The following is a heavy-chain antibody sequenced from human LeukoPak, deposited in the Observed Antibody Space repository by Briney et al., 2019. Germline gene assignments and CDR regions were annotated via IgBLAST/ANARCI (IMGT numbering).Heavy chain of an antibody. CDR1: GYTFTSYY. V-gene: IGHV1-46*01. CDR3: ARAYGSAPVYYYMDV. J-gene: IGHJ6*03. CDR2: INPSGDPT. Sequence: ASVKVSCKASGYTFTSYYMHWVRQAPGQGLEWVGIINPSGDPTTYAQKFQGRVTMTSDMSTSTAYMELRSLRSDDTAVYYCARAYGSAPVYYYMDVWGKGTTVTVSS. D-gene: IGHD3-10*01.